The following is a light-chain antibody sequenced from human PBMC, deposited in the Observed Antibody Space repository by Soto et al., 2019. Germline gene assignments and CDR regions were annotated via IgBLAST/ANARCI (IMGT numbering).Light chain of an antibody. V-gene: IGKV3-15*01. CDR3: QEYSKWPSRT. Sequence: EIVMTQSPATPAVSPGERATLSCRASQSVRINVAWYQQKNGQAPRLLVYGASTRASGIPDRFSGSGSGTEFTLTISSLQSEDFAVYYCQEYSKWPSRTFGPGTKVDIK. CDR1: QSVRIN. J-gene: IGKJ1*01. CDR2: GAS.